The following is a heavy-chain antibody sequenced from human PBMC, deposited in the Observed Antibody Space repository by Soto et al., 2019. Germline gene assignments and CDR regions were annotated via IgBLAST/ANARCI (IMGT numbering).Heavy chain of an antibody. CDR1: GGSTSRYY. CDR2: VYSTGIT. J-gene: IGHJ4*02. D-gene: IGHD5-12*01. V-gene: IGHV4-59*01. Sequence: SETLSLTCTVSGGSTSRYYWSWIRQPPGKGLEWIGYVYSTGITKYTPSLRSRVTISVDTSKNQFSLKLNSVTAADTAVYFCAREYRDGYNFYFDSWGQGTLVTVS. CDR3: AREYRDGYNFYFDS.